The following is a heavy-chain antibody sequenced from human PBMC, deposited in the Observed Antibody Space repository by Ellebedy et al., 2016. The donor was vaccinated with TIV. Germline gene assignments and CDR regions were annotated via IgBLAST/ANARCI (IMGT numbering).Heavy chain of an antibody. CDR1: GFTFSTYG. Sequence: GESLKISCAASGFTFSTYGMHWVRQAPGKGLEWVAVLWYDGSREYYADSVKGRFTVSRDNSKNTLYLQMNSLRTADTAVYYCANHLYPEQYDGSGSSGYWGQGTLVTVSS. V-gene: IGHV3-30*02. CDR2: LWYDGSRE. CDR3: ANHLYPEQYDGSGSSGY. J-gene: IGHJ4*02. D-gene: IGHD3-22*01.